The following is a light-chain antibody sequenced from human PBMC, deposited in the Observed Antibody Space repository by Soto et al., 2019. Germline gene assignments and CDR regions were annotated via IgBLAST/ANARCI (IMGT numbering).Light chain of an antibody. V-gene: IGLV2-23*02. CDR1: SSDVGSYNL. Sequence: QSVLTQPASVSGSPGQSITISCTGSSSDVGSYNLVSWYQQHPGKAPKLMIYEVTKRPSGVSNRFSGSKSGNTASLTISSLQAEDEADYHCCSYAGSTTHWVFGGGTKVTVL. CDR2: EVT. J-gene: IGLJ3*02. CDR3: CSYAGSTTHWV.